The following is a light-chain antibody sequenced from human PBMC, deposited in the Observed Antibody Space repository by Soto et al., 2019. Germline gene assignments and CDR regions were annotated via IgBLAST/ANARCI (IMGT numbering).Light chain of an antibody. V-gene: IGKV3-11*01. CDR1: QSVSTY. CDR2: DSS. Sequence: EIVLTQSPATLSLSPGERATLSCRASQSVSTYLAWYQQKPGQAPRLLIFDSSKRATGIPAGFRGSGSWTDFTLTISSLEPEDFAVYYCQLRSKWPPMYTFGQGTRLEIK. J-gene: IGKJ5*01. CDR3: QLRSKWPPMYT.